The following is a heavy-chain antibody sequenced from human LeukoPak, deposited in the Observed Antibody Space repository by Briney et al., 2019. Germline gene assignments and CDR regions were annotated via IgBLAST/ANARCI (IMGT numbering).Heavy chain of an antibody. CDR2: NIPIFGTA. CDR3: ARDSVAGTEYFDY. D-gene: IGHD6-19*01. J-gene: IGHJ4*02. CDR1: GGTFSSYA. V-gene: IGHV1-69*13. Sequence: SVKVSCKASGGTFSSYAISWVRQAPGQGLEWMGGNIPIFGTANYAQKSQGRVTITADESTSTAYMELSSLRSEDTAVYYCARDSVAGTEYFDYWGQGALVTVSS.